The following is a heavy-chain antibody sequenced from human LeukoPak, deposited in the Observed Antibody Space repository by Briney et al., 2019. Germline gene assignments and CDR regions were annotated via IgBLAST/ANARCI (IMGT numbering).Heavy chain of an antibody. D-gene: IGHD2-2*01. CDR2: INHSGST. CDR3: ASVDIVVVPAAPSAEYFQH. J-gene: IGHJ1*01. V-gene: IGHV4-34*01. CDR1: GGSLSGYY. Sequence: PSETLSLTCAVYGGSLSGYYWSWNRQPPGKGLEWIGEINHSGSTNYNPSLKSRVTISVDTSKNQFSLKLSSVTAADTAVYYCASVDIVVVPAAPSAEYFQHWGQGTLVTVSS.